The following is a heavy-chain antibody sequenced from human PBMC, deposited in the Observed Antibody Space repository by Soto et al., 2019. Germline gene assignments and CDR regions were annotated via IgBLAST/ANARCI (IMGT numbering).Heavy chain of an antibody. J-gene: IGHJ4*02. CDR1: GGSISSYY. Sequence: PSETLSLTCTVSGGSISSYYWSWIRQPAGKGLEWIGRIYTSGSTNYNPSLKSRVTMSVDTSKNQFSLKLSSVTAADTAVYYCRRGAGSSTSCLFGFGYWGQGTLVTVSS. D-gene: IGHD2-2*01. V-gene: IGHV4-4*07. CDR2: IYTSGST. CDR3: RRGAGSSTSCLFGFGY.